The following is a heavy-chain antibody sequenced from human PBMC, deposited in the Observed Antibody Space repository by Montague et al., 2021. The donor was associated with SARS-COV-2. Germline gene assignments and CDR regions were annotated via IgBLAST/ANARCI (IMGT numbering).Heavy chain of an antibody. CDR3: ARASGKKTIFGVVISYFDY. J-gene: IGHJ4*02. CDR2: IYYSGST. Sequence: TLSLTCTVPGGSISSGGYDWSWIRQHPGKGLEWLGYIYYSGSTXYKPSLKSRVTISVDTSKNQFSLKLSSVTAADTAVYYCARASGKKTIFGVVISYFDYWGQGTLVTVSS. D-gene: IGHD3-3*01. V-gene: IGHV4-31*03. CDR1: GGSISSGGYD.